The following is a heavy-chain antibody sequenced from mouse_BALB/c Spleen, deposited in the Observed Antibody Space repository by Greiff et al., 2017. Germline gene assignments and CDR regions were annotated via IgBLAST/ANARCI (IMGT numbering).Heavy chain of an antibody. CDR1: GYTFTSYW. CDR3: ASSAMITAFAY. CDR2: IDPSNSDT. J-gene: IGHJ3*01. Sequence: QVQLQQSGPELVRPGASVKMSCKASGYTFTSYWMHWVKQRPGQGLEWIGMIDPSNSDTRLNQKFKDKATLNVDKSSSTAYMQLSSLTSEDSAVYYCASSAMITAFAYWGQGTLVTVSA. V-gene: IGHV1S127*01. D-gene: IGHD2-4*01.